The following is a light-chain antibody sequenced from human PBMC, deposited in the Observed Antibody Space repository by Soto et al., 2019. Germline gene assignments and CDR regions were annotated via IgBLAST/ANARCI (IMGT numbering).Light chain of an antibody. CDR1: QSVSSSY. Sequence: EIVLTQSPGTLYSSTGERATLSCRASQSVSSSYLAWYQQKPGQAPRPLIYGASTRATGIPDRFSGSGSGTDFTLTISRLEPEDFAVYYCQQYGSSPYTFGQGTKLEIK. CDR2: GAS. CDR3: QQYGSSPYT. J-gene: IGKJ2*01. V-gene: IGKV3-20*01.